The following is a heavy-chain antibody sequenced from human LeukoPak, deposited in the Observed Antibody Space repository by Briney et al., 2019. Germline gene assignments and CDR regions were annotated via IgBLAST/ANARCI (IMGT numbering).Heavy chain of an antibody. CDR2: ISSGSTYI. V-gene: IGHV3-21*04. J-gene: IGHJ4*02. CDR1: GFTLSSHS. Sequence: KTGGSLRLSCAASGFTLSSHSMTWVRQAPGKGLEWVSSISSGSTYIYYADSVKGRFTISRDNSKNTLYLQMNSLRAEDTAVYNCAKSIYNYYGSGNLFYWGQGTLVTVSS. CDR3: AKSIYNYYGSGNLFY. D-gene: IGHD3-10*01.